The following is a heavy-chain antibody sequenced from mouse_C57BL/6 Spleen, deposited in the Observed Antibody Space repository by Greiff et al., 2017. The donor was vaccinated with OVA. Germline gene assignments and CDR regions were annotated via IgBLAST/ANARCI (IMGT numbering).Heavy chain of an antibody. Sequence: VQLQQSGAELVRPGSSVKMSCKTSGYTFTSYGINWVKQRPGKGLEWIGYIYIGNGYTAYNEKFKGQATLTSDTSSSTAYMQLSSLTSDDSAIYFCARSLYDGYYGVMDYWGQGTSVTVSS. CDR1: GYTFTSYG. CDR2: IYIGNGYT. V-gene: IGHV1-58*01. D-gene: IGHD2-3*01. CDR3: ARSLYDGYYGVMDY. J-gene: IGHJ4*01.